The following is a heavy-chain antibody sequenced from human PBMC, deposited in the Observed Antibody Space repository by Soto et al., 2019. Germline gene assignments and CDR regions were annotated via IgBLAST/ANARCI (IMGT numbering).Heavy chain of an antibody. CDR2: INDRGSI. J-gene: IGHJ2*01. CDR3: ARESHDILTGPPWVWYFDL. CDR1: GGSFSGYY. D-gene: IGHD3-9*01. V-gene: IGHV4-34*01. Sequence: QVQLQQWGAGPLRPLETLSLTCGVSGGSFSGYYWAWIRQSPGKGLEWIGEINDRGSINYNPSLKSRVSISVETSNNHYSLKLRSVTAADTAVYYCARESHDILTGPPWVWYFDLWGRGTLVTVSS.